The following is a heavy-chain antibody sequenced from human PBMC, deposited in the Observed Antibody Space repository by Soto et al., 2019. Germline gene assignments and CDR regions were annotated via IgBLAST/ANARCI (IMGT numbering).Heavy chain of an antibody. D-gene: IGHD6-19*01. CDR2: IYYSGST. CDR3: ARHLYSSGWVFDY. J-gene: IGHJ4*02. CDR1: GGSISSGSYY. Sequence: PSETLSLTCTVSGGSISSGSYYWGWIRQPPGKGLEWIGSIYYSGSTYYNPSLKSRVTISVDTSKNQFSLKLSSVTAADTAVYYCARHLYSSGWVFDYWGQGTLVTVSS. V-gene: IGHV4-39*01.